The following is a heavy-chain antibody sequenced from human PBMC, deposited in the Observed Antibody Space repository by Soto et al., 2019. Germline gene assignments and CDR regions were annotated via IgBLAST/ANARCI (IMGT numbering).Heavy chain of an antibody. CDR2: INAGGGTT. CDR1: GFTFRNFA. J-gene: IGHJ4*02. V-gene: IGHV3-43*02. D-gene: IGHD1-1*01. CDR3: AKGGLNWNDAYFDY. Sequence: PWGSLRLSCAPSGFTFRNFAMSWVRQAPGKGLEWLSTINAGGGTTYSVDSVKGRFTISRDNSKNSLYLQMNSLRTEDTALYYCAKGGLNWNDAYFDYWGQGTLVAVSS.